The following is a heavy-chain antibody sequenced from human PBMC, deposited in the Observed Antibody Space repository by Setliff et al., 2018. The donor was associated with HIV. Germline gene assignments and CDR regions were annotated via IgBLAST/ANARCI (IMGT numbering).Heavy chain of an antibody. CDR3: ARQVGNKVLFDS. V-gene: IGHV4-59*08. Sequence: SETLSLTCIVSGGSISSYYWSWIRQPPGKGLEWIGYIYYSGSTNYNPSLKSRVTISVDTSKNQFSLKLNSATAADSAVYYCARQVGNKVLFDSWGQGTLVTVSS. CDR2: IYYSGST. J-gene: IGHJ4*02. CDR1: GGSISSYY. D-gene: IGHD7-27*01.